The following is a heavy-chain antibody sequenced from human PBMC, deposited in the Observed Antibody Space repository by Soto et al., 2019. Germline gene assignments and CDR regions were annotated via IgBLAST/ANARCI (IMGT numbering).Heavy chain of an antibody. CDR2: IDWDDDK. D-gene: IGHD2-2*01. Sequence: LSLTCTVSGDSIIRDSYYWNWIRQPPGKALEWLALIDWDDDKYYSTSLKTRLTISKDTSKNQVVLTMTNMDPEDTAVYYCARDYCISSSCEGGVWGQGTTVTVSS. J-gene: IGHJ6*02. CDR1: GDSIIRDSYY. V-gene: IGHV2-70*02. CDR3: ARDYCISSSCEGGV.